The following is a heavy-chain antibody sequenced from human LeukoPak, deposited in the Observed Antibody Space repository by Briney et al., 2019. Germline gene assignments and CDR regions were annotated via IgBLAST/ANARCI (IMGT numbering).Heavy chain of an antibody. CDR3: AKDHRYCSSTSCFGIFDY. CDR2: ISGSGGST. D-gene: IGHD2-2*01. CDR1: GFTFSSYA. V-gene: IGHV3-23*01. J-gene: IGHJ4*02. Sequence: GGSLRLSCAASGFTFSSYAMSWVRQAPGKGLEWVSAISGSGGSTYYADSVKGRFTISRDNSKNTPFLQMNSLRAEDTAVYYCAKDHRYCSSTSCFGIFDYWGQGTLVTVSS.